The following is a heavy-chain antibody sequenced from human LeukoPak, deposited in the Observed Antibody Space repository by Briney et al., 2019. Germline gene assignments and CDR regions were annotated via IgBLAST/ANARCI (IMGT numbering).Heavy chain of an antibody. CDR2: IYYSGST. Sequence: SETLALTCTVSGGSVSSGSNYWSWIRQPPGKGLEWIGYIYYSGSTNYNPSLKSRVTISVDTSKNQFSLKLSSVTAADTAVYYCARHLAAMTVGPIDNWGQGTLVTVSS. V-gene: IGHV4-61*01. CDR3: ARHLAAMTVGPIDN. D-gene: IGHD2-2*01. CDR1: GGSVSSGSNY. J-gene: IGHJ4*02.